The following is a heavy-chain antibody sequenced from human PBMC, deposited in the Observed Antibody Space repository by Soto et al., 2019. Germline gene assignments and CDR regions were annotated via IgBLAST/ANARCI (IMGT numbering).Heavy chain of an antibody. Sequence: EVQLVESGGGLIPPGGSLRLSCAASGFLVNSAYMTWVRQAPGKGLEWLSMINSDGSTLYAESVKGRVTISRDNSKNRLELPMNSLRAEDTAMYYCARSGYSFAWGYWGQGTLVSVTS. CDR2: INSDGST. CDR3: ARSGYSFAWGY. V-gene: IGHV3-53*01. J-gene: IGHJ4*02. D-gene: IGHD5-18*01. CDR1: GFLVNSAY.